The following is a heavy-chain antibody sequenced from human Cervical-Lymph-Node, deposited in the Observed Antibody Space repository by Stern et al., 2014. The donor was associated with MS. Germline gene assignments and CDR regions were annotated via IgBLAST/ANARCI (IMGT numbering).Heavy chain of an antibody. V-gene: IGHV1-69*06. CDR2: IIPIFGST. CDR1: GGTFINYA. CDR3: ARDNDDNGMDV. J-gene: IGHJ6*02. Sequence: QVQLVQSGAEVKKPGSSVKVSCKASGGTFINYAISWVRQAPGQGLEWIGGIIPIFGSTHYAQRFQGRFIITADNSANTGYLEVSSLRFEDTGVYFCARDNDDNGMDVWGQGTTVTVSS. D-gene: IGHD1-1*01.